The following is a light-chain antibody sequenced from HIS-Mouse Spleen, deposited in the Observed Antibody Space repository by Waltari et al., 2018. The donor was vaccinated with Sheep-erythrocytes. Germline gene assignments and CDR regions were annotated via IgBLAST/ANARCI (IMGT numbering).Light chain of an antibody. CDR1: KLGDKY. CDR3: QAWDSSTVV. J-gene: IGLJ2*01. Sequence: SYELTQPPSVSVSPGQTASITCSGDKLGDKYACWYQQKPGQSPVLVIHQDSKRPSGVPRGFSGSNSGNTATLTISGTQAMDEADYYCQAWDSSTVVFGGGTKLTVL. V-gene: IGLV3-1*01. CDR2: QDS.